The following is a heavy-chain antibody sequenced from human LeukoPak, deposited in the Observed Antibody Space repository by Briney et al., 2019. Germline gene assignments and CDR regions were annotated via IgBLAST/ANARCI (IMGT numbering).Heavy chain of an antibody. CDR3: ARGDSSRWDIVGRYFDL. Sequence: SETLSLTCAVYGGSFSGYYWSWIRQPPGKGLECIGEINHSGSTNYNPSLKSRVTISVDTSKNQFSLKLSSVTAADTAVYYCARGDSSRWDIVGRYFDLWGRGTLVTVSS. J-gene: IGHJ2*01. V-gene: IGHV4-34*01. CDR1: GGSFSGYY. CDR2: INHSGST. D-gene: IGHD6-13*01.